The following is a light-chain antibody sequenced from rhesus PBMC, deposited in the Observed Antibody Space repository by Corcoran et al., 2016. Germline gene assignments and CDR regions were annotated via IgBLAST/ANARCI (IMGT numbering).Light chain of an antibody. Sequence: DIQMTQSPSSLSASPGDTVTITCRASQSFRISLAWYKQKPGKAPKLLVYSASSLQSGVPSRFSGSKSGTDFTLTIKSLQPEDIAIYYWQQFYSYPLTFGGGTKVEIK. CDR3: QQFYSYPLT. V-gene: IGKV1-46*01. CDR2: SAS. CDR1: QSFRIS. J-gene: IGKJ4*01.